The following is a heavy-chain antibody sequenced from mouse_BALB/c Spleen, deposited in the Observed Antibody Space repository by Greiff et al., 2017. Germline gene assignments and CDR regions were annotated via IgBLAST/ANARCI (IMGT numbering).Heavy chain of an antibody. CDR1: GYSITSDYA. Sequence: DVQLQESGPGLVKPSQSLSLTCTVTGYSITSDYAWNWIRQFPGNKLEWMGYISYSGSTSYNPSLKSRISITRDTSKNQFFLQLNSVTTEDTATYYCARLLFPYFDYWGQGTTLTVSS. J-gene: IGHJ2*01. V-gene: IGHV3-2*02. CDR3: ARLLFPYFDY. CDR2: ISYSGST. D-gene: IGHD2-1*01.